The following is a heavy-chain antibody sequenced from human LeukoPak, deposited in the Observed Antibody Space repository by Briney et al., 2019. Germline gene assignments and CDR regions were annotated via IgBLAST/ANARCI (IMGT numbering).Heavy chain of an antibody. J-gene: IGHJ4*02. V-gene: IGHV1-69*13. D-gene: IGHD4-17*01. CDR1: GGTFSSYA. Sequence: SVKVSCKASGGTFSSYAISWVRQAPGQGLEWMGGIIPIFGTANYAQKFQGRVTITADESTSTAYMELSSLRSDDTAVYYCARCSGDYDRYYFDYWGQGTLVTVSS. CDR2: IIPIFGTA. CDR3: ARCSGDYDRYYFDY.